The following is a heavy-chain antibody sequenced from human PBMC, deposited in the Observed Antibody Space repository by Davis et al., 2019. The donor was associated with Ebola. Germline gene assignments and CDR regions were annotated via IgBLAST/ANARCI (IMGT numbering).Heavy chain of an antibody. Sequence: GGSLRLSCAASGFTFSSYGMHWVRQAPGKGLEWVAVIWYDGSNKYSADSVKGRFTISRDNSKNTLYLQMNSLRAEDTAVYYCARAPVDFWSGYFKAHYYYGMDVWGQGTTVTVSS. V-gene: IGHV3-33*01. CDR2: IWYDGSNK. D-gene: IGHD3-3*01. CDR3: ARAPVDFWSGYFKAHYYYGMDV. CDR1: GFTFSSYG. J-gene: IGHJ6*02.